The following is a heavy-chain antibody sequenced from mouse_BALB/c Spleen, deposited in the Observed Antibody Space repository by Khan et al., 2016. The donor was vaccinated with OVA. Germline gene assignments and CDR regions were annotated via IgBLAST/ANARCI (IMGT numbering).Heavy chain of an antibody. CDR3: ARSATDYYTMEY. CDR2: IYPYNDDS. V-gene: IGHV1S136*01. D-gene: IGHD1-1*01. Sequence: EVQLQESGPELVKPGASVKMSCKASGYTFTDYVLHWVKQKPGQGLEWLGYIYPYNDDSESTERFKGKATLTLDKSSSTAYMALSSLTSADSAVYYCARSATDYYTMEYWGQGTSITVSS. J-gene: IGHJ4*01. CDR1: GYTFTDYV.